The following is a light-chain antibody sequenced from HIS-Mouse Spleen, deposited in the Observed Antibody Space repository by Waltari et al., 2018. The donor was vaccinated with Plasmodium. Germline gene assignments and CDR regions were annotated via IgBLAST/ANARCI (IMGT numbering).Light chain of an antibody. Sequence: EIVMTQSPAPLSVSPVQSATLSCRASQSVSSNLAWYQQKPGQAPRLLIYGASTRATGIPARFSGSGSGTEFTLTISSMQSEDFAVYYCQQYNNWPPFTFGPGTKVDIK. V-gene: IGKV3-15*01. CDR2: GAS. J-gene: IGKJ3*01. CDR1: QSVSSN. CDR3: QQYNNWPPFT.